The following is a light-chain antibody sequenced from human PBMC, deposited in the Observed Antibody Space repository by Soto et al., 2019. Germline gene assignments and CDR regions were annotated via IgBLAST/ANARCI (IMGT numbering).Light chain of an antibody. CDR3: AAWDDSLNAWV. Sequence: SVLTQSPSASGTPGQRVIISCSGSSSNIGTNYVYWYQQLPGTAPKVLIYGNDKRPSGVPDRISASRSGTAASLAISGLRSEDEAFYYCAAWDDSLNAWVFGGGTKLTVL. CDR1: SSNIGTNY. J-gene: IGLJ3*02. CDR2: GND. V-gene: IGLV1-47*01.